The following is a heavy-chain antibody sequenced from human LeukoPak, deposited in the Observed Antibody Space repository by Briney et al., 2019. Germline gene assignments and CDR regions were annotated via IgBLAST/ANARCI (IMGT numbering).Heavy chain of an antibody. J-gene: IGHJ4*02. CDR3: AKESSGGWYFDY. Sequence: GSLRLSCAASGFTFSSNVMIWVLQAPGKGLEWVSSIPASGGSTYYADSVKGRFTISRDNSKNSLYLQMNSLRAEDTAVYYCAKESSGGWYFDYWGQGTLVTVSS. CDR1: GFTFSSNV. V-gene: IGHV3-23*01. CDR2: IPASGGST. D-gene: IGHD6-19*01.